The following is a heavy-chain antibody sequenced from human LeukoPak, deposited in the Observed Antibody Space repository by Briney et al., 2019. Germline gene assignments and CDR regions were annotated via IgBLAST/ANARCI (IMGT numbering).Heavy chain of an antibody. V-gene: IGHV3-74*01. CDR1: GFTFSSYW. CDR2: INSDGSST. J-gene: IGHJ3*02. CDR3: AKGSLYCSSTSCYGLGAFDI. Sequence: GGSLRLSCAASGFTFSSYWMHWVRQAPGKGLVWVSRINSDGSSTSYADSVKGRFTISRDNAKNTLYLQMNSLTAEDTALYYCAKGSLYCSSTSCYGLGAFDIWGQGTMVTVSS. D-gene: IGHD2-2*01.